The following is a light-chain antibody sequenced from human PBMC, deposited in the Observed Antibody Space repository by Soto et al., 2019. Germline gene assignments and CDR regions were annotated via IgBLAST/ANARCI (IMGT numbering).Light chain of an antibody. CDR1: SSDVGAYNF. V-gene: IGLV2-8*01. CDR3: ISYAGSSIWV. J-gene: IGLJ3*02. Sequence: QSALTQPPSASGSPGQSATISCTGTSSDVGAYNFVSWYQQHPGKAPKLMIYEVSNRPSGVPDRFSGSKSGNTASLTVSGLQAEDEADYYCISYAGSSIWVFGGGTKLTVL. CDR2: EVS.